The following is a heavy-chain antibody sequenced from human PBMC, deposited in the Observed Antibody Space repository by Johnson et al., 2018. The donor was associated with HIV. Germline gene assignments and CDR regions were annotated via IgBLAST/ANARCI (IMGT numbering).Heavy chain of an antibody. CDR1: GFTFSAYD. V-gene: IGHV3-13*01. CDR3: ANIGPVPNPSKEAGAAPDAFDI. J-gene: IGHJ3*02. Sequence: VQLVESGGGLVQPGGSLRLSCAASGFTFSAYDMHWVRQVTGKGLEWVSAIGTTDDTYYPDSVKGRFTISRDNSKNTLYLQMNSLRAEDTAVYYCANIGPVPNPSKEAGAAPDAFDIWGQGTMVTVSS. D-gene: IGHD1-14*01. CDR2: IGTTDDT.